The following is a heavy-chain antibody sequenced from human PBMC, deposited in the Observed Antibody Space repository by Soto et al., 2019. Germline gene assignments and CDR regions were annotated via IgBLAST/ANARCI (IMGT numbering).Heavy chain of an antibody. CDR2: IYYSGST. CDR3: ARDQMEWSHYYYYGMDV. J-gene: IGHJ6*02. Sequence: SETLSLTCTVSGGSISSGGYYWSWIRQHPGKGLEWIGYIYYSGSTYYNPSLKSRVTISVDTSKNQFSLKLSSVTAEDTAVYYCARDQMEWSHYYYYGMDVWGQGTTVTVSS. V-gene: IGHV4-31*03. D-gene: IGHD3-3*01. CDR1: GGSISSGGYY.